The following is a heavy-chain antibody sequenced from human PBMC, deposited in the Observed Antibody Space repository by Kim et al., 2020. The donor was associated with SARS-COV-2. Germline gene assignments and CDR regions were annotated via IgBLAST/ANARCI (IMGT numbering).Heavy chain of an antibody. D-gene: IGHD4-17*01. CDR2: ST. J-gene: IGHJ3*02. Sequence: STDYIDSVKGRFTVSRDNANSSLHLQLNSLRVGVSAIYYCARPGEGAFDIWGQGTLVTVSS. CDR3: ARPGEGAFDI. V-gene: IGHV3-11*06.